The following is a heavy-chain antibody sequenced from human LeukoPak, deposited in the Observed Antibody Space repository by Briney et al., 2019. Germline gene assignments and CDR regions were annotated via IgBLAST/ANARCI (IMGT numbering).Heavy chain of an antibody. D-gene: IGHD2-15*01. CDR1: GFTFSSYG. J-gene: IGHJ4*02. Sequence: GRSLRLSCAASGFTFSSYGMHWVRQAPGKGLEWVAVIWYDGSNKYYADSVKGRFTISRDNSKTTLYLQMNSLRGEDTAVYYCARESGHVVAATGHYFDYWGQGTLVTVSS. V-gene: IGHV3-33*01. CDR3: ARESGHVVAATGHYFDY. CDR2: IWYDGSNK.